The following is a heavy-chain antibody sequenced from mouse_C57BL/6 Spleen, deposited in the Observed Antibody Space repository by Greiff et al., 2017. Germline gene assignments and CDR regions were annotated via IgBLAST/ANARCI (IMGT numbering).Heavy chain of an antibody. D-gene: IGHD2-1*01. CDR3: ARSGDYGNYVAY. CDR1: GYAFTNYL. J-gene: IGHJ3*01. CDR2: INPGSGGT. Sequence: QVQLQQSGAELVRPGTSVKVSCKASGYAFTNYLIEWVKQRPGQGLEWIGVINPGSGGTNYNEKFKGKATLTADKSSSTAYMQLSSLTSEDSAVYVCARSGDYGNYVAYWGQGTLVTVSA. V-gene: IGHV1-54*01.